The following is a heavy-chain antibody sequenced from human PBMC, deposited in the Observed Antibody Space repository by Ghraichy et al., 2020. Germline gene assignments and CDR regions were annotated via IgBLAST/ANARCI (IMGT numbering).Heavy chain of an antibody. V-gene: IGHV4-31*03. CDR3: ARVGDDYGGGGWFDP. CDR2: IYYSGST. CDR1: GGSISSGGYY. J-gene: IGHJ5*02. Sequence: SETLSLTCTVSGGSISSGGYYWSWIRQHPGKGLEWIGYIYYSGSTYYNPSLKSRVTISVDTSKNQFSLKLSSVTAADTAVYYCARVGDDYGGGGWFDPWGQGTLVTVSS. D-gene: IGHD4-17*01.